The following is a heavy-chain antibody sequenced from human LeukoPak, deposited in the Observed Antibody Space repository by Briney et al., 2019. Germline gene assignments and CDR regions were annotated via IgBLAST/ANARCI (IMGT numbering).Heavy chain of an antibody. CDR1: GFTFSSYW. D-gene: IGHD7-27*01. V-gene: IGHV3-7*01. J-gene: IGHJ3*02. Sequence: PGGSLRLSCAASGFTFSSYWMSWVRQAPGKGLEWVANIKQDGSEKYYVDSVKGRFTISRDNAENSLYLQMDSLRVEDTAIYYCARDPGWGAYDIWGQGAMVTVSS. CDR2: IKQDGSEK. CDR3: ARDPGWGAYDI.